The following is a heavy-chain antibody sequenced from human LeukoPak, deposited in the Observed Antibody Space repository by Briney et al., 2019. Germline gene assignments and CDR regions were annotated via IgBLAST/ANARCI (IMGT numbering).Heavy chain of an antibody. D-gene: IGHD2-2*01. Sequence: GGSLRLSCAASGFTFSSYAMSWVRQAPGKGLEWVSAISGSGGSTYYADSVKGRFTISRDNSKNTLYLQMNSLRAEDTAVYYCAKDLVDCSSTSCPYGMDVWGQGTTVTVSS. CDR3: AKDLVDCSSTSCPYGMDV. CDR1: GFTFSSYA. V-gene: IGHV3-23*01. J-gene: IGHJ6*02. CDR2: ISGSGGST.